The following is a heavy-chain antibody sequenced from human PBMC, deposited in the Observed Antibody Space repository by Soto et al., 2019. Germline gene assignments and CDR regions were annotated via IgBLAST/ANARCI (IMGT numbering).Heavy chain of an antibody. CDR1: GFTFSSYS. D-gene: IGHD3-10*01. CDR2: ISSSSSYI. V-gene: IGHV3-21*01. CDR3: ASGAGIRFDP. Sequence: EVQLVESGGGLVKPGGSLRLSCAASGFTFSSYSMNWVRQAPGKGLEWVSSISSSSSYIYYADSVKGRFTISRDNAKNSLYLQMNSLRAEDTAVYYCASGAGIRFDPWGQGPLVTVSS. J-gene: IGHJ5*02.